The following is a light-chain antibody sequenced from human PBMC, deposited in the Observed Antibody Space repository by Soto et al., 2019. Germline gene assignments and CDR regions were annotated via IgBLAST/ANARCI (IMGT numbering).Light chain of an antibody. CDR1: QSIVYSDGQAY. V-gene: IGKV2-30*01. CDR3: MQGTKWPPT. Sequence: DVVMTQSPPSLPVTLGQPASISCRSSQSIVYSDGQAYLSWYQQRPGQSPRRLIYRASNRDSGVPNRFSGSGSGTDLTLQIDRVEAEDVGIYYCMQGTKWPPTFGRGTRVEIK. CDR2: RAS. J-gene: IGKJ1*01.